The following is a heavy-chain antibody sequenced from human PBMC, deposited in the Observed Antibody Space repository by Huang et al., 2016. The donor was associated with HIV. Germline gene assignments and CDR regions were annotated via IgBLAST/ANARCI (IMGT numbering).Heavy chain of an antibody. J-gene: IGHJ4*02. Sequence: EVQLVQSGAEMKKPGESLKISCQGSAFTFRSYWIAWVRQVPGKGLEWIGIIYSGDSDASYSPSFQGQVTISVDESSSTADLQWDGLKASDTAIYYCARLLQTSAVGHRGYLDHWGQGTLVTVSS. D-gene: IGHD6-13*01. CDR3: ARLLQTSAVGHRGYLDH. CDR1: AFTFRSYW. V-gene: IGHV5-51*03. CDR2: IYSGDSDA.